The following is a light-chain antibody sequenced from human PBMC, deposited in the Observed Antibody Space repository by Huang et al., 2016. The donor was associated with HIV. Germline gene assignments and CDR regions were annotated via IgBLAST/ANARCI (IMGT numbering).Light chain of an antibody. Sequence: DIQLTQSPSAMSASVGDRVSITCRASQGIANYLVWFQQRPWGAPKRLIYAASSLQSGVPSRFSGSGSGTKFTLTISGLQPEDFATYYCLQHHAYPRTFGQGTKVEV. CDR1: QGIANY. CDR2: AAS. J-gene: IGKJ1*01. CDR3: LQHHAYPRT. V-gene: IGKV1-17*03.